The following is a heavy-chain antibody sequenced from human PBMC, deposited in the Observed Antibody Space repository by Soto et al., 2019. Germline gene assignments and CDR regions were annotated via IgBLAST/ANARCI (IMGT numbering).Heavy chain of an antibody. CDR3: ARVRHDFWSGYNWFDP. Sequence: SETLSLTCAVSGGSISSGGYSWSWIRQPPGKGLEWIGYIYHSGSTYYNPSLKSRVTISVDRSKNQFSLKLSSVTAADTAVYYCARVRHDFWSGYNWFDPWGQGTLVTVSS. V-gene: IGHV4-30-2*01. J-gene: IGHJ5*02. D-gene: IGHD3-3*01. CDR2: IYHSGST. CDR1: GGSISSGGYS.